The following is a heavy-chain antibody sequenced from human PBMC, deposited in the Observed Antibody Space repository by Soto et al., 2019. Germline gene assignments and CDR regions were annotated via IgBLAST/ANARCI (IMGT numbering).Heavy chain of an antibody. CDR1: GFTFSANA. D-gene: IGHD3-16*01. V-gene: IGHV3-23*01. CDR3: AKGGPSLYYYIMGV. CDR2: ISGTSGST. J-gene: IGHJ6*02. Sequence: EVQLLESGGSLVQPGGSLRLSCAASGFTFSANAMNWVRQPPGKGLEWVSGISGTSGSTYYADSVKGRFTISRDNSKNTLYLQMNSLRAEDAAVYYCAKGGPSLYYYIMGVWGQGTTVTVSS.